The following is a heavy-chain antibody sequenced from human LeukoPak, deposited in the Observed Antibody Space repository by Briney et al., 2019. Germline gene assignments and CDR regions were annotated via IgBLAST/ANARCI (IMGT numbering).Heavy chain of an antibody. V-gene: IGHV4-39*01. CDR2: IYYSGST. D-gene: IGHD3-10*01. Sequence: PSETLSLTCTVSGGSISSSSYYWGWIRQPPGKGLEWIGSIYYSGSTNYNPSLKSRVTISVDTFKNQFSLKLSSVTAADTAVYYCARHVTAGDYYGSGSYGRTYNWFDPWGQGTLVTVSS. CDR1: GGSISSSSYY. CDR3: ARHVTAGDYYGSGSYGRTYNWFDP. J-gene: IGHJ5*02.